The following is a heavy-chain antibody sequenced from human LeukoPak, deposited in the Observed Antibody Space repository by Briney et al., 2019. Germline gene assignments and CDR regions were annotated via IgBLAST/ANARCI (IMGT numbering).Heavy chain of an antibody. CDR1: GGSISSYY. CDR2: IYYSGST. D-gene: IGHD3-3*01. CDR3: ARHFLSSVMYYDFWSGPPRNWYFDL. V-gene: IGHV4-39*01. Sequence: SETLSLTCTVSGGSISSYYWSWIRQPPGKGLEWIGSIYYSGSTYYNPSLKSRVTISVDTSKNQFSLKLSSVTAADTAVYYCARHFLSSVMYYDFWSGPPRNWYFDLWGRGTLVTVSS. J-gene: IGHJ2*01.